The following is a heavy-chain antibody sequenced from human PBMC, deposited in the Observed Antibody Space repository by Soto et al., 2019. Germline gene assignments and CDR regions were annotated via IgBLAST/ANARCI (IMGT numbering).Heavy chain of an antibody. CDR3: ARSGLALPYSANHWFEA. CDR1: VFTFSNYC. CDR2: IWFDGSDE. D-gene: IGHD3-22*01. V-gene: IGHV3-33*01. Sequence: HPGGSLRLSCAASVFTFSNYCMHLVRQVPGKGLDWVSVIWFDGSDEYYADSVKGRFPISRENAKNSPFMQMNSLRGQDTAVYYCARSGLALPYSANHWFEAWGHGTLVTFSS. J-gene: IGHJ5*01.